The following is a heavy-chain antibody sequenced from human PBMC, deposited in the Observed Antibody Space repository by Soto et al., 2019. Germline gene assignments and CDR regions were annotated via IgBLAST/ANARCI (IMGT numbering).Heavy chain of an antibody. J-gene: IGHJ6*02. CDR3: VKAQEGDMTLLRVGTYEMDA. CDR1: GFNFNDYA. D-gene: IGHD1-26*01. V-gene: IGHV3-23*01. CDR2: ISGNGGFR. Sequence: GGSLRLSCAASGFNFNDYAMSWVRQAPGKGLEWVAVISGNGGFRYYADFVKGRFTVSRDNSKNTVYLQMSNLGSEDTAVYYCVKAQEGDMTLLRVGTYEMDAWGRGTTVTVSS.